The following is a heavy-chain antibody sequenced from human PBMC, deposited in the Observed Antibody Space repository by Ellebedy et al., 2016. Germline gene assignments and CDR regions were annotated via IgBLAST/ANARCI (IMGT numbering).Heavy chain of an antibody. CDR3: AETYYGSGPN. V-gene: IGHV4-59*01. Sequence: SETLSLTXTVSGGSIISYYWSWIRQPPGKGLEWIGYIYYTGTTNYNPSLKSRVTISVDTSKNQFSLKLSSVTAADTAVYYCAETYYGSGPNWGQGTLVTVSS. CDR2: IYYTGTT. CDR1: GGSIISYY. J-gene: IGHJ4*02. D-gene: IGHD3-10*01.